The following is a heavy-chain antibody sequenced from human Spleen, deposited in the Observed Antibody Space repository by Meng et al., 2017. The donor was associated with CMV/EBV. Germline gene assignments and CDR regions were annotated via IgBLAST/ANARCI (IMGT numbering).Heavy chain of an antibody. V-gene: IGHV4-59*01. CDR3: ARTNNWFDP. CDR1: GGSISSYY. J-gene: IGHJ5*02. Sequence: LSLTCTVSGGSISSYYWSWSRQPPGKGLEWIGYIYYSGSTNYNPSLKSRVTISVDTSKNQFSLKLSSVTAADTAVYYCARTNNWFDPWGQGTLVTVSS. CDR2: IYYSGST.